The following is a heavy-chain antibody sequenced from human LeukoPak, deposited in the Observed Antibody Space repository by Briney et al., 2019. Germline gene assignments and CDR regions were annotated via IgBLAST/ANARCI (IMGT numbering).Heavy chain of an antibody. V-gene: IGHV3-23*01. J-gene: IGHJ3*02. CDR1: GFTFSSYA. CDR2: ISGSGGST. D-gene: IGHD2-15*01. Sequence: GGSLRLSCAASGFTFSSYAMSWVRQAPGKGLEWVSAISGSGGSTYYADSVKGRFTISRDNSKNKLYLQMNSLRAEDTAVYYCAKDFGAYCSGGSCYVPYAFDIWGQGTMVTVSS. CDR3: AKDFGAYCSGGSCYVPYAFDI.